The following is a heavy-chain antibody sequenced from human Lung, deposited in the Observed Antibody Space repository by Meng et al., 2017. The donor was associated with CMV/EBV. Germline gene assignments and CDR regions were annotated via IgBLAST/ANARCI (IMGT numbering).Heavy chain of an antibody. CDR3: ARISHSSGLD. J-gene: IGHJ4*02. Sequence: LSFAASGFTFSTYWMHWVRQVPGKGLVWVALITSGGGGTAYADSVKGRFTISRDNAKNTLSLEMNSLRADDTAVHYCARISHSSGLDWGQGILVTVSS. D-gene: IGHD3-22*01. CDR2: ITSGGGGT. CDR1: GFTFSTYW. V-gene: IGHV3-74*01.